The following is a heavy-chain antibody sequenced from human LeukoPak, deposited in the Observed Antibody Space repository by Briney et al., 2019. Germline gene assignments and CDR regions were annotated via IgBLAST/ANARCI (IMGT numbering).Heavy chain of an antibody. D-gene: IGHD4-17*01. CDR3: ARTYGDYGYWYFDL. J-gene: IGHJ2*01. Sequence: SEPLSLTCTVSGRSISSYYWSWIRQPTGKGLEWIGRIYTSGSTNYNPSLKSRVTMSVDTSKNQFSLKLSSVTAADTAVYYCARTYGDYGYWYFDLWGRGTLVTVSS. CDR2: IYTSGST. V-gene: IGHV4-4*07. CDR1: GRSISSYY.